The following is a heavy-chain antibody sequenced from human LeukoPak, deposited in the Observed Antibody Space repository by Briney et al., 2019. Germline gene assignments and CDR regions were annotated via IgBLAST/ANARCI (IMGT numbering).Heavy chain of an antibody. CDR3: AKESYYDILTGYLS. Sequence: PGGSLRLSCAASGFTFSSYSMNWVRQAPGKGLEWVSSISSSSSYIHYADSVKGRFTISRDNAKNSLYLQMNSLRAEDTAVYYCAKESYYDILTGYLSWGQGTLVTVSS. D-gene: IGHD3-9*01. J-gene: IGHJ4*02. CDR2: ISSSSSYI. CDR1: GFTFSSYS. V-gene: IGHV3-21*01.